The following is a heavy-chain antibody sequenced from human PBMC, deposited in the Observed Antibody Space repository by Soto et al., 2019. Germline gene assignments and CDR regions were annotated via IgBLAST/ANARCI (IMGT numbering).Heavy chain of an antibody. Sequence: SVKVSCKASGGTLNNYAINWVRQAPGQGLEWMGGILPVSAPPDYAQKFQGRVSITADHSTSTVYMELSRLKSDDTAVYFCATDSNYDVSNSFWGQGTLVTGSS. CDR3: ATDSNYDVSNSF. D-gene: IGHD3-3*01. CDR1: GGTLNNYA. V-gene: IGHV1-69*13. J-gene: IGHJ4*02. CDR2: ILPVSAPP.